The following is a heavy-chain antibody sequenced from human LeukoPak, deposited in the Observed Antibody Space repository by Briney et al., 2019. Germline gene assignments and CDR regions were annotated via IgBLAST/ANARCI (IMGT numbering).Heavy chain of an antibody. D-gene: IGHD3-10*02. Sequence: GGSLRLSCTASGFTFSSYSMNWVRQAPGKGLEWVSYISSSSSIIYYADSVKGRFTISRDNAKNSLYLQMNSLRAEDTAVYYCAELGITMIGGVWGKGTTVTISS. CDR3: AELGITMIGGV. CDR1: GFTFSSYS. V-gene: IGHV3-48*04. CDR2: ISSSSSII. J-gene: IGHJ6*04.